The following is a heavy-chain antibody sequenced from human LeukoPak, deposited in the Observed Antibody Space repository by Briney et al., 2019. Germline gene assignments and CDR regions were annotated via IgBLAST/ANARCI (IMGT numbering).Heavy chain of an antibody. D-gene: IGHD6-13*01. Sequence: TSQTLSLTCTVSGGSISSGSYYWSWIRQPAGKGLEWIGRIYTSGSTNYNPSLKSRVTISVDTSKNQFSLKLSSVTAADTAVYYFAREQLVHWFDPWGQGTLVTVSS. V-gene: IGHV4-61*02. CDR2: IYTSGST. J-gene: IGHJ5*02. CDR3: AREQLVHWFDP. CDR1: GGSISSGSYY.